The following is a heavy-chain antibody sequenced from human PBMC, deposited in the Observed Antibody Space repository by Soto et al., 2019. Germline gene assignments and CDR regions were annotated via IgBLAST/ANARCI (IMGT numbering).Heavy chain of an antibody. CDR3: VAQWLVAGMDV. CDR2: ISYDGSNK. J-gene: IGHJ6*02. CDR1: GFTFSSYG. Sequence: PGGSLRLSCAASGFTFSSYGMHWVRQAPGKGLEWVAVISYDGSNKYYADSVKGRFTISRDNSKNTLYLQMNSLRAEDTAVYYCVAQWLVAGMDVWGQGTTVTVSS. D-gene: IGHD6-19*01. V-gene: IGHV3-30*03.